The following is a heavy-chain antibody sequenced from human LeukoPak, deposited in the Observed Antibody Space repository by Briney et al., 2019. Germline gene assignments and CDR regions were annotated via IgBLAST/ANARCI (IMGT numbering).Heavy chain of an antibody. CDR2: IYYSGST. V-gene: IGHV4-59*01. CDR1: GGSISSYY. J-gene: IGHJ4*02. CDR3: ARVVGIFGSPAYYFDY. Sequence: SETLSLTCTVSGGSISSYYRSWIRQPPGKGLEWIGYIYYSGSTTYNPPLMCRVTISVDASKNRFSLMQRSVTAADTAVYYCARVVGIFGSPAYYFDYWGQGTLVTVSS. D-gene: IGHD3-3*01.